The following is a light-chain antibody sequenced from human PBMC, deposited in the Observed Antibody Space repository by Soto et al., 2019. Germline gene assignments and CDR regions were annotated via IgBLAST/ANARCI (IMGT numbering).Light chain of an antibody. CDR3: QQYDILPL. Sequence: DIQMTQSPSSLSASVGDRVTITCQTSQDISNYLNWYQQKPGKAPKLLIYDASNLETGVPSRFSGSESGTEFTFTISSLQPEDFATYYCQQYDILPLFGQGTKVEIK. CDR2: DAS. CDR1: QDISNY. J-gene: IGKJ2*01. V-gene: IGKV1-33*01.